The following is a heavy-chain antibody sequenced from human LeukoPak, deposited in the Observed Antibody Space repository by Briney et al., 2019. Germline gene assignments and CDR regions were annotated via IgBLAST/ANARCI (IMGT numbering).Heavy chain of an antibody. D-gene: IGHD5-12*01. CDR3: AKDRIKYSGYDGGYFDY. J-gene: IGHJ4*02. V-gene: IGHV3-30*04. CDR2: ISYDGSNK. CDR1: GFTFSSYA. Sequence: GGSLRLSCAASGFTFSSYAMHWVRQAPGKGLEWVAVISYDGSNKYYADSVKGRFTISRDNSKNTLYLQMNSLRAEDTAVYYCAKDRIKYSGYDGGYFDYWGQGTLVTVSS.